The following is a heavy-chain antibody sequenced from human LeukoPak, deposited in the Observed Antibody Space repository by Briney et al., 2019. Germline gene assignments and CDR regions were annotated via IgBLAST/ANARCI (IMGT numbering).Heavy chain of an antibody. J-gene: IGHJ2*01. CDR2: INHRGRT. CDR1: GGSFSGYY. V-gene: IGHV4-34*01. Sequence: SETLSLTCAVYGGSFSGYYWSWVRQPPGKGREWVGEINHRGRTNTNPCLKSGVTISVDTSKNQFSLKLSSVPAADTAVYYCARLPVRAYSYAKYRIDSYFALWGRGTLVTVSS. CDR3: ARLPVRAYSYAKYRIDSYFAL. D-gene: IGHD5-18*01.